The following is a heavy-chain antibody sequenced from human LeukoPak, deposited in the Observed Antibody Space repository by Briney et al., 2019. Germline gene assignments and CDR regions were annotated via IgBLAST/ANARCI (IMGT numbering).Heavy chain of an antibody. Sequence: GASVKVSCKASGYTFTGYYMHWVRQAPGQGLEWMGRINPNSGGTNYAQKFQGRVTMTRDTSISTAYMELSRLRSDDTAVYHCARANRGYYYDSSGYYLGPFDFWGQGTLVTVSS. CDR2: INPNSGGT. D-gene: IGHD3-22*01. V-gene: IGHV1-2*06. CDR3: ARANRGYYYDSSGYYLGPFDF. J-gene: IGHJ4*02. CDR1: GYTFTGYY.